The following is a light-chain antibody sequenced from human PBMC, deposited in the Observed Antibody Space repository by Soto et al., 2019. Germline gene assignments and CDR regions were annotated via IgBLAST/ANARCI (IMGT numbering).Light chain of an antibody. CDR1: KLGDKY. CDR3: LAWDSSTASYV. J-gene: IGLJ1*01. CDR2: QDS. V-gene: IGLV3-1*01. Sequence: SYELTQPPSVSVSPGQTASITCSGDKLGDKYACWYQPKPGQSPVLVIYQDSKRPSGIPERFSGSNSGNTATLTISGTQAMDQADYYCLAWDSSTASYVFGTGTKVTVL.